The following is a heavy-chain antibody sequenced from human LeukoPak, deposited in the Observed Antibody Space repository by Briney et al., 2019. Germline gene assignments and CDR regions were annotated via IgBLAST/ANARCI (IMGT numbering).Heavy chain of an antibody. CDR1: KFMFSSYE. Sequence: GGSLRLSCAASKFMFSSYEMNWVRQAPGKGLEWVSYISSGGTKYYADSVKGRFTISRDNAKNSLYLQMNSLRVEDTAVYYCARPGRGYSGDEGYWGQGTLVTVSS. V-gene: IGHV3-48*03. J-gene: IGHJ4*02. CDR3: ARPGRGYSGDEGY. D-gene: IGHD5-12*01. CDR2: ISSGGTK.